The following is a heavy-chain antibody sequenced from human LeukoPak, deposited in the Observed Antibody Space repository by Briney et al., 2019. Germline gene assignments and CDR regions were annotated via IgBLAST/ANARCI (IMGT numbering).Heavy chain of an antibody. Sequence: PSQTLSLTCTVSGGSISSYYWTWIRQPPGKGLEWIGYIYYSGSTNYNPSLKSRVTISVDTSKNQFSLKLTSVTAADTAVYHCARDYDYVRGRFNALDIWGQGTMVTVSS. D-gene: IGHD3-16*01. CDR3: ARDYDYVRGRFNALDI. CDR1: GGSISSYY. V-gene: IGHV4-59*01. J-gene: IGHJ3*02. CDR2: IYYSGST.